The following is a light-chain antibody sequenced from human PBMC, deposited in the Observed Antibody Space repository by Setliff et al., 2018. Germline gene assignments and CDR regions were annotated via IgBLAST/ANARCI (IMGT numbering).Light chain of an antibody. CDR1: QSLVHSDGNTY. J-gene: IGKJ3*01. CDR2: KVS. Sequence: DVVMTQSPLSLAVTLGQPASISCRSSQSLVHSDGNTYLSWFQQRPGQSPRRLIYKVSNRDSGVPDRFSGSASGSDFTLAISRVEAEDVGVYYCMEGTHWRTFGPGTKVDIK. V-gene: IGKV2-30*02. CDR3: MEGTHWRT.